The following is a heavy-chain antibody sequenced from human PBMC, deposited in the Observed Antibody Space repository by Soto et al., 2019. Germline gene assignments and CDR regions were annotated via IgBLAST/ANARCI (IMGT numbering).Heavy chain of an antibody. CDR1: GDSLNSGAYY. CDR3: ATDLHGYRS. CDR2: IYHTGST. Sequence: TSETLSLTCNVSGDSLNSGAYYWTWIRQSPGRGLEWIGHIYHTGSTNYNPSLRSRLTISLDTSKNHFSLTLRSVNAVDTGVYYCATDLHGYRSWGQGTLVTVSS. J-gene: IGHJ4*02. V-gene: IGHV4-61*03. D-gene: IGHD5-12*01.